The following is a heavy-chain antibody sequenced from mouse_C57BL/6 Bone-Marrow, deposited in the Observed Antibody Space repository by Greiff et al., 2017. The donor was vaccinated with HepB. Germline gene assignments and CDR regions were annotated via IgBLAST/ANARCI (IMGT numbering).Heavy chain of an antibody. V-gene: IGHV1-81*01. CDR2: IYPRSGNT. CDR1: GYTFTSYG. Sequence: VQLQQSGAELARPGASVKLSCKASGYTFTSYGISWVKQRTGQGLEWIGEIYPRSGNTYYNEKFKGKATLTADKSSSTAYMELRSLTSEDSAVYVCARAPDGYYAWFAYWGQGTLVTVSA. CDR3: ARAPDGYYAWFAY. J-gene: IGHJ3*01. D-gene: IGHD2-3*01.